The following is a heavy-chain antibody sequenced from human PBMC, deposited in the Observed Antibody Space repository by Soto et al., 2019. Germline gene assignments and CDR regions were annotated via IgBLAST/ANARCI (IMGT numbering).Heavy chain of an antibody. J-gene: IGHJ3*01. V-gene: IGHV1-69*01. CDR1: GGIFGSHG. CDR2: FIPIFRTL. D-gene: IGHD3-22*01. CDR3: VRDRRIYYSDPHDEFVASDYEV. Sequence: QVQLIQSGAEVKKPGSSVMVSCTASGGIFGSHGFSWVRQAPGQRLEWVGGFIPIFRTLTYTEKFQARVRIAADESTNTVYLDLSSLTSEDTAVYYCVRDRRIYYSDPHDEFVASDYEVWGQGTMVSVSS.